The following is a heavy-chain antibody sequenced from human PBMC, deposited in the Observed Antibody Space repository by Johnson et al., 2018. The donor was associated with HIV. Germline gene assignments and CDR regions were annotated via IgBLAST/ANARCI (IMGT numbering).Heavy chain of an antibody. D-gene: IGHD2-21*02. CDR2: ISWNSGSI. CDR3: ARWIRYCGGDCYDVFDI. Sequence: VQLVESGGGLVQPGRSLRLSCAASGFTFDDYAMHWVRQAPGKGLEWVSGISWNSGSIGYADSVKGRFTISRDNAKNSLYLQMNSLRAEDTALYYCARWIRYCGGDCYDVFDIWGQGTMVTVSS. CDR1: GFTFDDYA. J-gene: IGHJ3*02. V-gene: IGHV3-9*01.